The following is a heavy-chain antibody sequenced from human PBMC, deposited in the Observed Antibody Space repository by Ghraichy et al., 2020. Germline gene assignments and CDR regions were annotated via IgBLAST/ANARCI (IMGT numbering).Heavy chain of an antibody. J-gene: IGHJ3*02. CDR1: GFTFGDYA. V-gene: IGHV3-49*04. CDR3: TRVGWYLIGGTAEFDAFDI. D-gene: IGHD6-19*01. CDR2: IRSKAYGGTT. Sequence: GGSLRLSCTASGFTFGDYAMSWVRQAPGKGLEWVGFIRSKAYGGTTEYAASVKGRFTISRDDSKSIAYLQMNSLKTEDTAVYYCTRVGWYLIGGTAEFDAFDIWGQGTMVTVSS.